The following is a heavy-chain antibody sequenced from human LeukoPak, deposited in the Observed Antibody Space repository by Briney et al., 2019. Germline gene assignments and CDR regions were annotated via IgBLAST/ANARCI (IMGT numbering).Heavy chain of an antibody. Sequence: VQPGGSLRLSCAASGFTVSSNYMSWVRQAPGKGLEWVSVINSGGSTYYADSVKGRFTISRDNSKNTLYLQMNSLRAEDTAVYYCPRGLWSGYRFDYWGQGTLVTVSS. V-gene: IGHV3-66*01. D-gene: IGHD3-3*01. CDR3: PRGLWSGYRFDY. CDR1: GFTVSSNY. J-gene: IGHJ4*02. CDR2: INSGGST.